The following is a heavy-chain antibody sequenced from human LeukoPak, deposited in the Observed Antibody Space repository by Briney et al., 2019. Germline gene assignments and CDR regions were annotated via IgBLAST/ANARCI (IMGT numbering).Heavy chain of an antibody. D-gene: IGHD2-2*01. CDR3: ARRRCSSTSCFEDY. V-gene: IGHV3-7*01. CDR2: IKQDGSEK. CDR1: GFTLRSYT. J-gene: IGHJ4*02. Sequence: GGSLRLSCAASGFTLRSYTMNWVRQAPGKGLEWVANIKQDGSEKNYVDSVKGRFTISRDNAKNSLYLQMNSLRAEDTAVYYCARRRCSSTSCFEDYWGQGTLVTVSS.